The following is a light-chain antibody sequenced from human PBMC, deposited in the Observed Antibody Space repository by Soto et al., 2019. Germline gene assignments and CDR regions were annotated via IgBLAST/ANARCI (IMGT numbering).Light chain of an antibody. Sequence: QSVLTQPPSVSGAPGQRVTISCTGSSSNIGAGYDVHWYQQLPGTAPKLLIYGNSNRPSGVPDRFSCSKSGTSASLDITGLQAEDADDYYCQSYDSSLNGVVFGGGTKLTVL. V-gene: IGLV1-40*01. J-gene: IGLJ2*01. CDR1: SSNIGAGYD. CDR3: QSYDSSLNGVV. CDR2: GNS.